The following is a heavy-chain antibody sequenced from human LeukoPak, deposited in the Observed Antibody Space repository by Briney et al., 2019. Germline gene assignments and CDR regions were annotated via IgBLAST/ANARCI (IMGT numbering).Heavy chain of an antibody. Sequence: AGGSLRLSCAASGFTFSSYAMHWVRQAPGKGLEWVAVISYDGSNKYYADSVKGRFTISRDNSKNTLYLQMNSLRAEDTAVYHCARESSIAARQGYFDYWGQGTLVTVSS. CDR3: ARESSIAARQGYFDY. V-gene: IGHV3-30-3*01. J-gene: IGHJ4*02. CDR1: GFTFSSYA. CDR2: ISYDGSNK. D-gene: IGHD6-6*01.